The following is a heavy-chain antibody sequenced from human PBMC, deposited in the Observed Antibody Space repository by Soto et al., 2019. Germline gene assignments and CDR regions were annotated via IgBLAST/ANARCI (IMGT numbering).Heavy chain of an antibody. CDR2: ISYDGSNK. J-gene: IGHJ3*02. Sequence: PGGSLRLSCAASGFTFSSYGMHWVRQAPGKGLEWVAVISYDGSNKYYADSVKGRFTISRDNSENTLYLQMNSLRAEDTAVYYCAKDVQHYDFWSGYYTWAFDIWGQGTMVTVSS. CDR3: AKDVQHYDFWSGYYTWAFDI. D-gene: IGHD3-3*01. V-gene: IGHV3-30*18. CDR1: GFTFSSYG.